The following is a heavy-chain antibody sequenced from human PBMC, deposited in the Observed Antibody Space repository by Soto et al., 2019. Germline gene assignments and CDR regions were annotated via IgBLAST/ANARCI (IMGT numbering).Heavy chain of an antibody. J-gene: IGHJ4*02. CDR3: ARDLLPLRYYDSSGYVPDY. V-gene: IGHV3-33*01. CDR1: GFTFSSYG. CDR2: IWYDGSNK. D-gene: IGHD3-22*01. Sequence: GGSLRLSCAASGFTFSSYGMHWVRQAPGKGLEWVAVIWYDGSNKYYADSVKGRFTISRDNSKNTLYLQMNSLRAEDTAVYYCARDLLPLRYYDSSGYVPDYWGQETLVTVSS.